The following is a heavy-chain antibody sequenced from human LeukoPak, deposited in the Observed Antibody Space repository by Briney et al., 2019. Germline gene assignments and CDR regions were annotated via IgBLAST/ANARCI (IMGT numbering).Heavy chain of an antibody. Sequence: ASVKVSCKASGYTFTSYYMHWVRQAPGQGLEWMGIINPSGGSTSYAQKFQGRVTMTRHTSTSTVYMELSSLRSEDTAVYYCAKEGSTVTTEVRWFDPWGQGPLVTVSS. CDR3: AKEGSTVTTEVRWFDP. J-gene: IGHJ5*02. CDR2: INPSGGST. CDR1: GYTFTSYY. V-gene: IGHV1-46*01. D-gene: IGHD4-11*01.